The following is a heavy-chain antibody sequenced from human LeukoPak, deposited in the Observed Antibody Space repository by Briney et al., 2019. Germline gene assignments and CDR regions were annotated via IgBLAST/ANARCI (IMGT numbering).Heavy chain of an antibody. CDR1: GYTFTGYY. J-gene: IGHJ3*02. CDR2: INPNGGGT. CDR3: ASPPVHYYDSSGYYDAFDI. Sequence: ASVKVSCKASGYTFTGYYMHWVRQAPGQGLEWMGRINPNGGGTNYAQKFQGRVTMTRDTSISTAYMELSRLRSDDTAVYYCASPPVHYYDSSGYYDAFDIWGQGTMVTVSS. D-gene: IGHD3-22*01. V-gene: IGHV1-2*06.